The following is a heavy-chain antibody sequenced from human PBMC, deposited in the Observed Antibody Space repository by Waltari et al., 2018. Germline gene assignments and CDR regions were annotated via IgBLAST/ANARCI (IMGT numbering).Heavy chain of an antibody. CDR2: NYYSGST. V-gene: IGHV4-59*01. D-gene: IGHD6-13*01. J-gene: IGHJ6*02. Sequence: QVQLQESGPGLVKPSETLSLTCTVSGGSISSYYWSWSRQPPGKGLEWIGYNYYSGSTNYNPALKSQVTISVDTSTNRFSPKLSSVTAADTAVYYCARALKGIAAAGTHLNYYGMDVWGQGTTVTVSS. CDR3: ARALKGIAAAGTHLNYYGMDV. CDR1: GGSISSYY.